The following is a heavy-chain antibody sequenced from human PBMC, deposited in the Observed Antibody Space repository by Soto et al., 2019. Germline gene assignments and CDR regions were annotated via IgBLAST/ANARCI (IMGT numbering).Heavy chain of an antibody. Sequence: QVQLVESWGGVVQPGRSLRLSCAASGFTFSIYAMHWVRQAPGKGLERVAVISYDGARKADPNSVKGRFTISRDTAKNTLYLQMNSLRVEDTAAYYCSRGDREDTAVVIGARPGEYGMDVWGRGTTVTVSS. V-gene: IGHV3-30-3*01. CDR1: GFTFSIYA. CDR3: SRGDREDTAVVIGARPGEYGMDV. D-gene: IGHD2-15*01. CDR2: ISYDGARK. J-gene: IGHJ6*02.